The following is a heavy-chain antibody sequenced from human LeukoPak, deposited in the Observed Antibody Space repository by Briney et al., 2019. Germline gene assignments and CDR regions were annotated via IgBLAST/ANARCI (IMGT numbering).Heavy chain of an antibody. V-gene: IGHV3-53*01. CDR1: GFTVSSNY. CDR2: IYSGGST. CDR3: ARDLRDSSGFYYFDY. D-gene: IGHD3-22*01. Sequence: GGSLRLSCAASGFTVSSNYMSWVRQAPGKGLELVSGIYSGGSTYYADSVKGRFTISRDNSKNTLYLQMNSLRAEDTAVYYCARDLRDSSGFYYFDYWGQGTLVTVSS. J-gene: IGHJ4*02.